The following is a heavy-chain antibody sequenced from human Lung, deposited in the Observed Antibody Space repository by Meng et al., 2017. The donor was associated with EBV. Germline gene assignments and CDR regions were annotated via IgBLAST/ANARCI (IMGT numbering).Heavy chain of an antibody. D-gene: IGHD2-15*01. CDR2: IYYSGST. V-gene: IGHV4-30-4*01. CDR3: ARQATGYCSGGSCYSGSIFDY. J-gene: IGHJ4*02. Sequence: VQLQGAGPGLVKPSKTLSRIRTVSGGSISSGGYYWRWIRQPPGKGLELIGYIYYSGSTHYNPSLKSRVTISVDTSKNQFSLKVSSVTAADTAVYYCARQATGYCSGGSCYSGSIFDYWGQGTLVTVSS. CDR1: GGSISSGGYY.